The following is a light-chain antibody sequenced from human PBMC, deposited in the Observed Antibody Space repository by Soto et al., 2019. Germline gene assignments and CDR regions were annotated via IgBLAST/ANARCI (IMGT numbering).Light chain of an antibody. V-gene: IGKV2-24*01. J-gene: IGKJ1*01. CDR2: KIS. CDR1: QILVHSDGNTY. CDR3: MQATQIPWT. Sequence: DIVMTHTPLSSPVTLGQPASISCRSSQILVHSDGNTYLSWFQQRPGQPPRLLIYKISMRFSGVTDRFSGSGAGTDFTLKISRVEAEDVGVYYCMQATQIPWTFGQGTNVEIK.